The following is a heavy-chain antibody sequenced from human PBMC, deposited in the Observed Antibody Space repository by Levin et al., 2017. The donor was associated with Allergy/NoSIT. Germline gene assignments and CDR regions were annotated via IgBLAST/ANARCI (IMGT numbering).Heavy chain of an antibody. D-gene: IGHD6-19*01. J-gene: IGHJ4*02. CDR2: IDGSGVTT. CDR1: GFTFSACG. CDR3: VKSPFPTSGWLDH. Sequence: GESLKISCAASGFTFSACGMSWVRRTPGKGLEWVSLIDGSGVTTFYADSVKGRFTISRDSSKNTVYLQMNSLRVEDTAVYYCVKSPFPTSGWLDHWGLGILVIVSS. V-gene: IGHV3-23*01.